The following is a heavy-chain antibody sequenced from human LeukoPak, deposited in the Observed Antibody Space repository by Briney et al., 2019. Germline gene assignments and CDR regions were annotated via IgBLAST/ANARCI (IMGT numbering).Heavy chain of an antibody. CDR2: IWYDGSNK. J-gene: IGHJ4*02. CDR1: GFTFSSYG. CDR3: ARPYDSSGYYYFDY. V-gene: IGHV3-33*01. Sequence: PGRSLRLSCAASGFTFSSYGMHWVRQAPGKGLEWVAVIWYDGSNKYYADSVKGRFTISRDNSKNPLYLQMNSLRAEDTAVYYCARPYDSSGYYYFDYWGQGTLVTVSS. D-gene: IGHD3-22*01.